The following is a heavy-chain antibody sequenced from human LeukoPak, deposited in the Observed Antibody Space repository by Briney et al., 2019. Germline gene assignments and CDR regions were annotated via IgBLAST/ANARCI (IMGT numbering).Heavy chain of an antibody. CDR1: EFTLSNYA. V-gene: IGHV1-3*02. CDR3: ARGVAYGMDV. Sequence: GASVKVSCRASEFTLSNYAMHWVRQAPGQRLEWMRWSNAGNGDTKYSQEFQGRVTITRDTSASTTYMELSSLRSEDMAIYYCARGVAYGMDVWGQGTTVTVSS. D-gene: IGHD2-15*01. CDR2: SNAGNGDT. J-gene: IGHJ6*02.